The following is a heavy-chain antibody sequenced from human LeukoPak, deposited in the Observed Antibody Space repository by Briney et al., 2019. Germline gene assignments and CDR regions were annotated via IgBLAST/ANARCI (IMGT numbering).Heavy chain of an antibody. CDR3: ARTQIVVVPAATGDKYYYYYYGMDV. CDR2: FDPEDGET. CDR1: GYTLTELS. D-gene: IGHD2-2*01. Sequence: GASVKVSCKVSGYTLTELSMHWVRQAPGKGLEWMGGFDPEDGETIYAQKFQGRATMTEDTSTDTAYMELSSLRSEDTAVYYCARTQIVVVPAATGDKYYYYYYGMDVWGQGTTVTVSS. J-gene: IGHJ6*02. V-gene: IGHV1-24*01.